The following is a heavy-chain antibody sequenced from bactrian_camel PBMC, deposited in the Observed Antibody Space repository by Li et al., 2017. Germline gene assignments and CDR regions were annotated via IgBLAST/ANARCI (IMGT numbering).Heavy chain of an antibody. D-gene: IGHD3*01. J-gene: IGHJ4*01. V-gene: IGHV3S63*01. CDR3: AESLESYAV. CDR1: GFTLDDSM. CDR2: INSDGNT. Sequence: HVQLVESGGGSVQAGGSLRLSCTPSGFTLDDSMMGWYRQAPGNECDLVSSINSDGNTYYADSVKGRFTISQDNAKNTVYLQMNSLKVEDTGVYWCAESLESYAVWGQGTQVTVS.